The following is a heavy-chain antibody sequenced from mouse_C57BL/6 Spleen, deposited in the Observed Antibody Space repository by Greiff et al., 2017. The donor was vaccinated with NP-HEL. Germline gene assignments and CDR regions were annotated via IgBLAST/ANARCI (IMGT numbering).Heavy chain of an antibody. CDR3: ARHDGYYDYYAMDY. Sequence: EVKLQESGPGLVKPSQSLSLTCSVTGYSITSGYYWNWIRQFPGNKLEWMGYISYDGSNNYNPSLKNRISITRDTSKNQFFLKLNSVTTEDTATYYGARHDGYYDYYAMDYWGQGTSVTVSS. CDR2: ISYDGSN. D-gene: IGHD2-3*01. V-gene: IGHV3-6*01. J-gene: IGHJ4*01. CDR1: GYSITSGYY.